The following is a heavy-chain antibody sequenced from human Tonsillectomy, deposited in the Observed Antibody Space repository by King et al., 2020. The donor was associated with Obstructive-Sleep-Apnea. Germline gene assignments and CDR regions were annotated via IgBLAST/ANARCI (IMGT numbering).Heavy chain of an antibody. CDR1: GYSFTTYW. J-gene: IGHJ4*02. V-gene: IGHV5-10-1*03. CDR2: IDPSDSYT. D-gene: IGHD3/OR15-3a*01. Sequence: VQLVESGAEVKRPGESLKISCKGSGYSFTTYWISWVRQMPGKGLEWMGRIDPSDSYTNYSPSFQGNVTISADKSISTAYLQWSSLKTSDTAIYYCARPTLDGFALEPFDHWGQGTLVTVSS. CDR3: ARPTLDGFALEPFDH.